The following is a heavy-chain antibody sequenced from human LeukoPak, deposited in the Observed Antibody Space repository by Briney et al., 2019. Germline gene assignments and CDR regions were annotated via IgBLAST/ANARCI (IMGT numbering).Heavy chain of an antibody. Sequence: SETLSLTCSVSGYSISSGYYWGWLRQPPGKGLEWIGSTHHSGSIHYSPSLKSRVTISLDTSKNQFSLTLRSVTAADTAVYYCARAISGYSYGLTYYFDYWGQGTLVTVSS. J-gene: IGHJ4*02. CDR1: GYSISSGYY. D-gene: IGHD5-18*01. V-gene: IGHV4-38-2*02. CDR2: THHSGSI. CDR3: ARAISGYSYGLTYYFDY.